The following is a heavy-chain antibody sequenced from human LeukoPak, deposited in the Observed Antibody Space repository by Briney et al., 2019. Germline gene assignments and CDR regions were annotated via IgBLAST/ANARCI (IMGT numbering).Heavy chain of an antibody. V-gene: IGHV4-4*02. CDR2: IYHSGST. CDR3: ARDRSPWSPNDAFDI. J-gene: IGHJ3*02. D-gene: IGHD2-15*01. Sequence: SGTLSLTCAVSGGSISSSNWWSWVRQPPGKGLEWIGEIYHSGSTNYNPSLKGRVTISVDKSKNQFSLKLSSVTAADTAVYYCARDRSPWSPNDAFDIWGQGTMVTVSS. CDR1: GGSISSSNW.